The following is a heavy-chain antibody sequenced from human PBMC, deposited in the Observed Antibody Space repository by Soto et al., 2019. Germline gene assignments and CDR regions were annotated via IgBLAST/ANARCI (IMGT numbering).Heavy chain of an antibody. D-gene: IGHD5-18*01. CDR2: IIPIFGTA. V-gene: IGHV1-69*06. CDR3: ARGHSGDTAMVDIPKWFDP. CDR1: GGTFSSYA. J-gene: IGHJ5*02. Sequence: AAVKVSCKASGGTFSSYAISWVRQAPGQGXEWMGGIIPIFGTANYAQKFQGRVTITADKSTSTAYMELSSLRSEDTAVYYCARGHSGDTAMVDIPKWFDPWGQGTLVTVS.